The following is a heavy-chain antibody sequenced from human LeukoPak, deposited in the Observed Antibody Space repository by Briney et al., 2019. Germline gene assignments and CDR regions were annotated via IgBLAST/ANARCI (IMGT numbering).Heavy chain of an antibody. CDR2: ISDSGDST. CDR3: AKLSEPD. Sequence: RGSLRLSCAASGFTLSSYAMSWVRQAPGKGLEWVSGISDSGDSTYYADSVKGRFTISRDNSKNTLYLQMNSLRAEDTAIYYCAKLSEPDWGQGTLVSVSS. CDR1: GFTLSSYA. J-gene: IGHJ4*02. V-gene: IGHV3-23*01.